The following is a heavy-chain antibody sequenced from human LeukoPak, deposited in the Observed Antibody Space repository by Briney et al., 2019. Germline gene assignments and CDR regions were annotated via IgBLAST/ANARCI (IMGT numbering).Heavy chain of an antibody. CDR1: GYTFTSYD. Sequence: ASVKVSCKASGYTFTSYDINWVRQATGQGLEWMGWMNPNSGSTGYAQKFQGRVTITRNTSISTAYMELSSLRSEDTAVYYCARGVRWGSYYRFDYWGQGTLVTVSS. V-gene: IGHV1-8*03. D-gene: IGHD1-26*01. CDR2: MNPNSGST. CDR3: ARGVRWGSYYRFDY. J-gene: IGHJ4*02.